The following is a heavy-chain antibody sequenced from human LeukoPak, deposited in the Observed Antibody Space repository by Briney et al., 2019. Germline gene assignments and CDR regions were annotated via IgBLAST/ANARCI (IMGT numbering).Heavy chain of an antibody. Sequence: SETLSLTCAVYGGSFSDYYWSWIRQPPGKGPEWIGEINHSGSSNYNPSLQSRVTMSVDTSKNQFSLKLSSVTAADTAVYYCARVHDYRVLRFLEWGSNHDPARGIDYWGQGTLVTVSS. D-gene: IGHD3-3*01. V-gene: IGHV4-34*01. CDR2: INHSGSS. J-gene: IGHJ4*02. CDR1: GGSFSDYY. CDR3: ARVHDYRVLRFLEWGSNHDPARGIDY.